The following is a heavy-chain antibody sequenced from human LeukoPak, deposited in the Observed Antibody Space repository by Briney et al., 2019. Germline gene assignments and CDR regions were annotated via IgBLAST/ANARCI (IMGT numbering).Heavy chain of an antibody. CDR2: INHSGST. CDR1: GGSFSGYY. CDR3: XXQGSVGGFDY. Sequence: SETLSLTCAVYGGSFSGYYWSWIRQPPGKGLEWIGEINHSGSTNYNPSLKSRVTISVDTSKNQFSLKLSSVTAADTAVYYCXXQGSVGGFDYWGQGTLVTVSS. J-gene: IGHJ4*02. V-gene: IGHV4-34*01.